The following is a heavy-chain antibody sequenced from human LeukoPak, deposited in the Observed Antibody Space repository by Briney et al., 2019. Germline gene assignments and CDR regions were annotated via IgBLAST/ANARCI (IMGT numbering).Heavy chain of an antibody. J-gene: IGHJ4*02. V-gene: IGHV7-4-1*02. CDR1: GYTFSTYA. D-gene: IGHD3-22*01. CDR3: ARAWRGYYDSSDY. Sequence: ASAKVSCKASGYTFSTYAMNWVRQAPGQGLEWMGWINTNSGNPTYAQGFTGRFVFSLDTSVSTAYLQISSLKAEDTAVYYCARAWRGYYDSSDYWGQGTLVTVSS. CDR2: INTNSGNP.